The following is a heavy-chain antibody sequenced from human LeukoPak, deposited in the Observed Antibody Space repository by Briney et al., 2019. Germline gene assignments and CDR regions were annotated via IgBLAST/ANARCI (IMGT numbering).Heavy chain of an antibody. D-gene: IGHD6-13*01. CDR1: GGTFSSYA. J-gene: IGHJ4*02. CDR2: IIPIFGTA. CDR3: ARVGHSSSGPFDY. Sequence: SVKVSCKSSGGTFSSYAISWVRQAPGQGLEWMGGIIPIFGTANYAQKFQGRVTITTDESTSTAYMELSSLRSEDTAVYYCARVGHSSSGPFDYWGQGTLVTVSS. V-gene: IGHV1-69*05.